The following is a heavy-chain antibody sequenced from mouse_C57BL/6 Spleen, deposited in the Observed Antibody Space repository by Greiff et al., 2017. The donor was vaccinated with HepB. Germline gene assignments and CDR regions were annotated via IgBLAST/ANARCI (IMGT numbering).Heavy chain of an antibody. V-gene: IGHV5-17*01. CDR2: ISSGSSTI. D-gene: IGHD2-1*01. CDR3: ARGGNPYWYFDV. Sequence: EVQLVESGGGLVKPGGSLKLSCAASGFTFSDYGMHWVRQAPEKGLEWVAYISSGSSTIYYADTVKGRFTISRDNAKNTLFLQMTSLRSEDTAIYYCARGGNPYWYFDVWGTGTTVTVSS. CDR1: GFTFSDYG. J-gene: IGHJ1*03.